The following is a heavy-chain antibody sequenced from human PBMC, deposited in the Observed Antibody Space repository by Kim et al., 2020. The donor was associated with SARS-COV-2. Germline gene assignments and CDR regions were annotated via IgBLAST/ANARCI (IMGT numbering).Heavy chain of an antibody. D-gene: IGHD3-10*01. CDR3: AKDGPGITIYGYFQN. CDR2: ISYDGSNE. J-gene: IGHJ1*01. V-gene: IGHV3-30*18. CDR1: GFTFSSYV. Sequence: GGSLRLSCAASGFTFSSYVMHWVRQAPGKGLEWVAVISYDGSNEYYVGSVKGRFAISRDNSKNTLFLQMNSLRADDTAVYYCAKDGPGITIYGYFQNWGQGTLVTVSS.